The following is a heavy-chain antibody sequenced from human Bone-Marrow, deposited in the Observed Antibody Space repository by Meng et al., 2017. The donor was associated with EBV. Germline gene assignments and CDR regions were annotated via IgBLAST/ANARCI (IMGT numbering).Heavy chain of an antibody. CDR3: ARGGGPSLRDTDIDY. V-gene: IGHV3-21*01. J-gene: IGHJ4*02. D-gene: IGHD5-12*01. CDR2: ISSSSTYI. CDR1: GFTFSSYT. Sequence: EVKLVESGGGLVKPGVSLRLAWSASGFTFSSYTMNWVRQAPGKGLEWVSLISSSSTYIYYADSVKGRFTISRDNAKNSLYLQMNSLRAEDTAVYYCARGGGPSLRDTDIDYWGQGTLVTVS.